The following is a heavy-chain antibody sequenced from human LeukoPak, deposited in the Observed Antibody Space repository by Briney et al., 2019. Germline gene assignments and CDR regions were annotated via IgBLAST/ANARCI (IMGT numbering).Heavy chain of an antibody. J-gene: IGHJ4*02. CDR3: AKGANGHSFDY. CDR2: IYPGDSDT. D-gene: IGHD2-8*01. Sequence: GESLKISCKGSGYSFTNYGIAWVRQMPGKGLEWMGLIYPGDSDTRYSPSFQGQVTISADKSSSTAYLQWSSLKASDTALYYCAKGANGHSFDYWGQGTPVTVSS. V-gene: IGHV5-51*01. CDR1: GYSFTNYG.